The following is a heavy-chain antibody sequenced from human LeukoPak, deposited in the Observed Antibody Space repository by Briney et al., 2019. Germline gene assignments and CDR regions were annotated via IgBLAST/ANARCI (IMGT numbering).Heavy chain of an antibody. J-gene: IGHJ4*02. D-gene: IGHD3-22*01. V-gene: IGHV5-51*01. CDR2: IYPGDSDT. CDR3: ARGPISGYSIPDYFDY. CDR1: GYSFTSYW. Sequence: GVSLKISCKGSGYSFTSYWIGWVRQMPGKGLEWMGIIYPGDSDTRYSPSFQGQVTISADKSISTAYLQWSSLKASDTAMYYCARGPISGYSIPDYFDYWGQGTLVTVSS.